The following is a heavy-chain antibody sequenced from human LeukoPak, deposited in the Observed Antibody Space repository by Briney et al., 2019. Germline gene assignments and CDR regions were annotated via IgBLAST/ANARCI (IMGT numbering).Heavy chain of an antibody. CDR2: ISWNSGSI. V-gene: IGHV3-9*03. CDR3: AKDMRRGGYYYFWSGYSPFDY. CDR1: GFTFDDYA. Sequence: GGSLRLSCAASGFTFDDYAMHWVRQAPGKGLEWVSGISWNSGSIGYADSVKGRFTISRDNAKNSLYLQMNSLRAEDMALYYCAKDMRRGGYYYFWSGYSPFDYWGQGTLVTVSS. J-gene: IGHJ4*02. D-gene: IGHD3-3*01.